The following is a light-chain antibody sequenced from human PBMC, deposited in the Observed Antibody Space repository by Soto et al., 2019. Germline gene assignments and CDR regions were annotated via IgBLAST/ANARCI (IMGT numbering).Light chain of an antibody. Sequence: VLTQSPCTLSLSPGERATLSCRASQSVSRSYLAWYQQKPGQAPRLLIYIASSRATGIPDRFSGSGSGTDFTLTISRLEPEDFAMYYCQQYGSSPYTFGQGTKLEIK. V-gene: IGKV3-20*01. CDR1: QSVSRSY. CDR2: IAS. J-gene: IGKJ2*01. CDR3: QQYGSSPYT.